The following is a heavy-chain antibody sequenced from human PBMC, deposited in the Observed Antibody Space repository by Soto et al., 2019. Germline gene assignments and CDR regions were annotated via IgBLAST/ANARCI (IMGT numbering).Heavy chain of an antibody. Sequence: GGSLRLSCAASGFTFASYTMTWVRQAPGKGREWVSVISGRAGNTYYADSVKGRFTISRDNSNNMLYLQMNSLRAADEAVYYPAIRPTPRYTGMDARGHGTKATVAS. V-gene: IGHV3-23*01. CDR2: ISGRAGNT. CDR1: GFTFASYT. D-gene: IGHD1-26*01. J-gene: IGHJ6*02. CDR3: AIRPTPRYTGMDA.